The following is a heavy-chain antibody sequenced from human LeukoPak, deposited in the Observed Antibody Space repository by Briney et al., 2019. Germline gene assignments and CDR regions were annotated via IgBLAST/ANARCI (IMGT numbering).Heavy chain of an antibody. CDR1: GFTFSSYA. J-gene: IGHJ4*02. D-gene: IGHD5-18*01. Sequence: GGSLRLSCAASGFTFSSYAMSWVRQAPGKGLEWVSVIYSGGSTYYADSVKGRFTISRHNSKNTLYLQMNSLRAEDTAVYYCARAPSLSYGIDYWGQGTLVTVSS. CDR2: IYSGGST. CDR3: ARAPSLSYGIDY. V-gene: IGHV3-53*04.